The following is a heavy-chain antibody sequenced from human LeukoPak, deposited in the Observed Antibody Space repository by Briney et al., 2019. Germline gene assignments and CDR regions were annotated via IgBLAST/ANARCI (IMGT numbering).Heavy chain of an antibody. CDR3: AKRRRSSGSYYLYDMDV. CDR2: ISVSGDFT. Sequence: PGGSLRLPCAASGFTFSTYAMSWVRRAPGKGLECVSGISVSGDFTNYADSVRGRFTISRDNSKNTLNLQMNSLRVEDTAVYYCAKRRRSSGSYYLYDMDVWGQGTTVTVSS. CDR1: GFTFSTYA. J-gene: IGHJ6*02. D-gene: IGHD1-26*01. V-gene: IGHV3-23*01.